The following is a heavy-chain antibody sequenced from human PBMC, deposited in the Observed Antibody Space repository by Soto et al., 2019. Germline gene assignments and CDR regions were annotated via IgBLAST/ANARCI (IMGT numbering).Heavy chain of an antibody. Sequence: SETLSLTCTVSGGSISSSSYYWGWIRQPPGKGLEWIGSIYYSGSTNYNPSLKSRVTISVDTSKNQFSLKLSSVTAADTAVYYCARAVQIGPKEGIQHWGQGTLVTVSS. CDR2: IYYSGST. J-gene: IGHJ1*01. V-gene: IGHV4-39*07. CDR3: ARAVQIGPKEGIQH. CDR1: GGSISSSSYY. D-gene: IGHD3-22*01.